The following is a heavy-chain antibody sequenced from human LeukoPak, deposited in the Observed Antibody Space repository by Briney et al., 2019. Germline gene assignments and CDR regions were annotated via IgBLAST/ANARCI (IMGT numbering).Heavy chain of an antibody. CDR1: GYTFTGYY. V-gene: IGHV1-2*06. J-gene: IGHJ4*02. D-gene: IGHD3-22*01. Sequence: ASVKVSCKASGYTFTGYYMHWVRQAPGQGLEWMGRINPNSGGTNYAQKFQGRLTMTRDTSISTAYMELSRLRSDDTAVYYCASYSSGYSSFDDWGQGTLVTVSS. CDR3: ASYSSGYSSFDD. CDR2: INPNSGGT.